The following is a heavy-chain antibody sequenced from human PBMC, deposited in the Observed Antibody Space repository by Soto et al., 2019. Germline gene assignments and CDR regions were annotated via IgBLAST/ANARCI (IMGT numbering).Heavy chain of an antibody. D-gene: IGHD3-22*01. V-gene: IGHV3-15*01. Sequence: EVQLVESGGGLVEPGGSLRLSCAASGFTFSNAWMSWVRQAPGKGLEWVGRIKSKKDGGATDFAAPVKGRFAISRDDSKNTLYLQMTSLKTEDTAVYFCTTDYYDATGYYGYFQYWGQGTLLTVSS. CDR3: TTDYYDATGYYGYFQY. CDR2: IKSKKDGGAT. J-gene: IGHJ1*01. CDR1: GFTFSNAW.